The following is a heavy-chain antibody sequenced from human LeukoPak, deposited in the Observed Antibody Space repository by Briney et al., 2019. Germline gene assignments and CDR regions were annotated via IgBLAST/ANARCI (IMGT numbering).Heavy chain of an antibody. CDR2: ITPSNGFT. D-gene: IGHD4-23*01. CDR1: GYTFTSYH. J-gene: IGHJ6*04. Sequence: ASVKVSCKASGYTFTSYHIHWVRQAPGQGLEWMGIITPSNGFTTHAQKFQGRLTMTRDTSTSTVYMELNSLTSEDTAVYYCARPGKRNGPNYYSGWTVGAKAPRATVPP. V-gene: IGHV1-46*01. CDR3: ARPGKRNGPNYYSGWTV.